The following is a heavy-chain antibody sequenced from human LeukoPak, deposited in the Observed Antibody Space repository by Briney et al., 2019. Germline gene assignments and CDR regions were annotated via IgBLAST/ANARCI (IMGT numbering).Heavy chain of an antibody. V-gene: IGHV1-18*01. CDR3: ARADEPPPPKAWTFDP. D-gene: IGHD3/OR15-3a*01. CDR1: GYTFTSYG. Sequence: ASVKVSCKASGYTFTSYGISWVRQAPGQGLEWMGWISAYNGNTNYAQKLQGRVTMTTDTSTSTAYMELRSLRSDDTAVYYCARADEPPPPKAWTFDPWGQGTLVTVSS. CDR2: ISAYNGNT. J-gene: IGHJ5*02.